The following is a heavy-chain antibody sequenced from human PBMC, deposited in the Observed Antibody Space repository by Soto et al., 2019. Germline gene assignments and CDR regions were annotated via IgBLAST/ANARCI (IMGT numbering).Heavy chain of an antibody. Sequence: PSETLSLTCTVSGGSISSYYWSWIRQPPGKGLEWIGYIYYSGSTNYNPSLKGRVTISVDTSKNQFSLKLSSVTAADTAVYYCARAYGSGSYSFYYYMDVWGKGTTVTVSS. D-gene: IGHD3-10*01. V-gene: IGHV4-59*08. J-gene: IGHJ6*03. CDR2: IYYSGST. CDR3: ARAYGSGSYSFYYYMDV. CDR1: GGSISSYY.